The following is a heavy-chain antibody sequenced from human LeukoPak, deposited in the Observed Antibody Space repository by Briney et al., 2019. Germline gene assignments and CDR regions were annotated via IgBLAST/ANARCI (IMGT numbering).Heavy chain of an antibody. D-gene: IGHD6-19*01. CDR3: ARDGTRIAVAGHQRYYYYGMDV. CDR2: INPSGGST. J-gene: IGHJ6*02. CDR1: GYTFTSYY. V-gene: IGHV1-46*01. Sequence: ASVKVSCKASGYTFTSYYMHWVRQAPGQGLEWMGIINPSGGSTSYAQKFQGRVTMTRDTSTSTVYMELSSLRSEDTAVYYCARDGTRIAVAGHQRYYYYGMDVWGQGTTVTVSS.